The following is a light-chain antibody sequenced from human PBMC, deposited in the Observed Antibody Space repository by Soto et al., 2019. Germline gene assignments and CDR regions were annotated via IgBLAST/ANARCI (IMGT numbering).Light chain of an antibody. CDR2: GAS. V-gene: IGKV3-15*01. CDR3: QQYNNWWT. CDR1: QSVSSN. J-gene: IGKJ1*01. Sequence: EIVLTPSPGTLSLSPGERATLSCRASQSVSSNLAWYQQKPGQAPRLLIYGASTRATGIPARFTGSGSGTEITLTISSLQFDDSAVYYCQQYNNWWTFGQGTKVDIK.